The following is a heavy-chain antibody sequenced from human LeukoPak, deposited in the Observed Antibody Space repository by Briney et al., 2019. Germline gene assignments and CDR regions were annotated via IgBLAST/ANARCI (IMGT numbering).Heavy chain of an antibody. D-gene: IGHD4-17*01. Sequence: GGSLRLSCAASGFTFSSYSMNWVRQAPGKGLEWVSSISSSSSYIYYADSVKGRFTISRDNAKNSLYLQMNSLRAEDTAVYYCASRPQPTYGDYVGFDYWGQGTLVTVSS. CDR3: ASRPQPTYGDYVGFDY. CDR1: GFTFSSYS. V-gene: IGHV3-21*01. CDR2: ISSSSSYI. J-gene: IGHJ4*02.